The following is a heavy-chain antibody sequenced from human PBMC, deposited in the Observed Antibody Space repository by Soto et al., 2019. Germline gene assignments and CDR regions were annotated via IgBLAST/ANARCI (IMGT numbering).Heavy chain of an antibody. CDR2: IYYSGST. CDR3: ARPRYCSSTSCYYFDY. Sequence: SETLSLTCTVSGGSISSSSYYWGWIRQPPGKGLEWIGSIYYSGSTYYNPSLKSRVTISVDTSKNQFSLKLSSVTAADTAVYYCARPRYCSSTSCYYFDYWGQGTLVTVSS. V-gene: IGHV4-39*01. J-gene: IGHJ4*02. CDR1: GGSISSSSYY. D-gene: IGHD2-2*01.